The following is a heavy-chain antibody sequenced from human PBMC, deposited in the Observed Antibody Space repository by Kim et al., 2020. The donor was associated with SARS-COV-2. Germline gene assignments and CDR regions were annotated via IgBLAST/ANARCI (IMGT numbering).Heavy chain of an antibody. CDR1: GFTVSSNY. V-gene: IGHV3-53*04. J-gene: IGHJ6*02. CDR3: AREKGVGYYDSSGNYGMDV. D-gene: IGHD3-22*01. CDR2: IYSGGST. Sequence: GGSLRLSCAASGFTVSSNYMSWVRQAPGKGLEWVSVIYSGGSTYYADSVKGRFTISRHNSKNTLYLQMNSLRAEDTAVYYCAREKGVGYYDSSGNYGMDVWGQGTTVTVSS.